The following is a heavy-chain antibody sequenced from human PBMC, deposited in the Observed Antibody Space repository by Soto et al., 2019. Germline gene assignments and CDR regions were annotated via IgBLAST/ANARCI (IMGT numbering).Heavy chain of an antibody. CDR1: GFTFSGYY. Sequence: PGGSLRLSCAASGFTFSGYYMFWVRQAPGKGLVWVSHIKGDGSVTYYADSVKGRFTISRDNANNMLYLQMNSLIAEDTAVYYCTRDPHNKGFDPWGQGTMVTVSS. V-gene: IGHV3-74*01. CDR2: IKGDGSVT. CDR3: TRDPHNKGFDP. J-gene: IGHJ5*02.